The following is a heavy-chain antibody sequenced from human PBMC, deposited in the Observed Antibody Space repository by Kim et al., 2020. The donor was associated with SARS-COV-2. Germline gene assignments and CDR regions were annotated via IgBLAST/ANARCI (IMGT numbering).Heavy chain of an antibody. D-gene: IGHD1-26*01. CDR2: VSGTGDTS. J-gene: IGHJ5*02. Sequence: GGSLRLSCAASGFAFSNNAMNWVRQAPGKGLEWIAVVSGTGDTSYYADSVQGRFTISRDNSKNTLYLQMNSLSADDTAAYYCVRGEAGRYRLYNWFDP. V-gene: IGHV3-23*01. CDR3: VRGEAGRYRLYNWFDP. CDR1: GFAFSNNA.